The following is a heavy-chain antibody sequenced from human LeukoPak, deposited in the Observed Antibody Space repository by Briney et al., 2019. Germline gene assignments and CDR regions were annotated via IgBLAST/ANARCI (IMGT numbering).Heavy chain of an antibody. CDR1: RYTFTGYY. CDR3: AREGEGVVTAIDY. Sequence: ASVTVSCKASRYTFTGYYMHWVRQAPGQGLEWMGWINPNSGVTNYAQRFQGRVTMTRDTSISTAYMELTKLTSDGTAVYFCAREGEGVVTAIDYWGQGTLVTVSS. D-gene: IGHD2-21*02. CDR2: INPNSGVT. J-gene: IGHJ4*02. V-gene: IGHV1-2*02.